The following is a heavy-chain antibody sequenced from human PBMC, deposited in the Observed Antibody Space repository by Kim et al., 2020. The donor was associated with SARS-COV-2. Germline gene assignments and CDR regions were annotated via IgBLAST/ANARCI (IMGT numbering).Heavy chain of an antibody. CDR2: IKSKTDGGTT. CDR1: GFTFSKAW. J-gene: IGHJ6*02. Sequence: GGSLRLSCAASGFTFSKAWMSWVRQAPGKGLEWVGRIKSKTDGGTTDYAAPVKGRFTISRDDSKNTLYLQMNSLKTEDTAVYYCTTEVVPGLYYYYGMDVWGQGTTVTVSS. D-gene: IGHD2-2*01. CDR3: TTEVVPGLYYYYGMDV. V-gene: IGHV3-15*01.